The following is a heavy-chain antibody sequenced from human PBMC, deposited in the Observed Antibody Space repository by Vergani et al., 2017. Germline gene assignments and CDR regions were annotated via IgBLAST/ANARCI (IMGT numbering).Heavy chain of an antibody. CDR3: ARVSPGDNSGWEPFDY. Sequence: QVHLEQSGTEVKKPGSSVKVSCKVSGDIFNNYTVTWVRQAPGQGLEWMGRIIPIIRLATSAQKFQDRVKITGETSTHTVYMEMNNLRSEDTAVYYCARVSPGDNSGWEPFDYWGQGTLVTVSS. V-gene: IGHV1-69*02. CDR1: GDIFNNYT. D-gene: IGHD6-19*01. J-gene: IGHJ4*02. CDR2: IIPIIRLA.